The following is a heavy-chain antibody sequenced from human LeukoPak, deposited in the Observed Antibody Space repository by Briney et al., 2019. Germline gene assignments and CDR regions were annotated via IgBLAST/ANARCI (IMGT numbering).Heavy chain of an antibody. CDR1: GGSFSGYY. Sequence: SETLSLTCAVYGGSFSGYYWSWIRQPPGKGLEWIGEINHSGSTNYNPSLKSRVTISVDTSKNQFSLKLSSVTAADTAVYYCARLSGLLAFDYWGQGTLVTVSS. D-gene: IGHD2-15*01. CDR3: ARLSGLLAFDY. CDR2: INHSGST. V-gene: IGHV4-34*01. J-gene: IGHJ4*02.